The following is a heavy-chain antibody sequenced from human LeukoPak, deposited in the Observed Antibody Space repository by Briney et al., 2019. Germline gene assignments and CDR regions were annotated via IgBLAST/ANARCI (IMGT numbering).Heavy chain of an antibody. Sequence: SETLSLTCTVSGGSLSNSYWSWIRQSPGKGLEWIGYIYKSGSTNYNLSLKSRVTISVDTSKNQFSLKLSSVTAADTAVYYCAGDLTAQNWFDPGGQGTLVTVSS. V-gene: IGHV4-59*01. CDR1: GGSLSNSY. CDR2: IYKSGST. CDR3: AGDLTAQNWFDP. J-gene: IGHJ5*02.